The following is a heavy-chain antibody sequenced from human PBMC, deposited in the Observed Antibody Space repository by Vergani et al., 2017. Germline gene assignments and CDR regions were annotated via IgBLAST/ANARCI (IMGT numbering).Heavy chain of an antibody. CDR1: GFTFSSYA. V-gene: IGHV3-23*01. CDR2: ISGSGGSP. Sequence: EVQLLESGGGLVQPGGSLRLSCAASGFTFSSYAMSWVRQAPGKGLEWVSAISGSGGSPYKAASVKGRFTISRDNSKSTLYLQMNSLRAEDTAVYYCAKAGPGDYVWGSYLFVYYYYGMDVWGQG. CDR3: AKAGPGDYVWGSYLFVYYYYGMDV. D-gene: IGHD3-16*02. J-gene: IGHJ6*02.